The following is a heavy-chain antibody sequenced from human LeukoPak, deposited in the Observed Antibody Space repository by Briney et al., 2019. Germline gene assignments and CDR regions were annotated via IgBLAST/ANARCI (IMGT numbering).Heavy chain of an antibody. CDR1: GFTFSNYA. Sequence: PGGSLRLSCAASGFTFSNYAMSWVRQAPGKGLEWVSAISGGGGSTYYADSVKGRFTISRDNSKNTLYLQMNSLRAADTAVYYCAKGSMARGAPNEYWGQGTLVTVST. CDR2: ISGGGGST. CDR3: AKGSMARGAPNEY. D-gene: IGHD3-10*01. J-gene: IGHJ4*02. V-gene: IGHV3-23*01.